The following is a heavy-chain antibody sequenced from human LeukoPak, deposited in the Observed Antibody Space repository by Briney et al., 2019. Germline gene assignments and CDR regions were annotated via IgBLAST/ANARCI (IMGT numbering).Heavy chain of an antibody. J-gene: IGHJ6*02. V-gene: IGHV1-58*02. Sequence: SVKVSCKASGFTFTSSAMQWVRQARGQRLEWIGWIVVGSGNTNYAQKFQERVTITRDMSTSTAYMELSSLRSEDTAVYYCAATSAGHYYYYGMDVWGQGTTVTASS. CDR3: AATSAGHYYYYGMDV. CDR1: GFTFTSSA. CDR2: IVVGSGNT. D-gene: IGHD6-13*01.